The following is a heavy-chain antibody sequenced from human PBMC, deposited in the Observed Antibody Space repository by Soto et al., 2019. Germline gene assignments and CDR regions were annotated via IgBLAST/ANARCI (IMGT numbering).Heavy chain of an antibody. CDR3: ARGTWYYDFWSGYDYYYYYMDV. Sequence: SETLSLTCAVYGGSFSGYYWSWIRQPPGKGLEWIGEINHSGSTNYNPSLKSRVTISVDTSKNQFSLKLSSVTAADTAVYYCARGTWYYDFWSGYDYYYYYMDVWGKGTTVTVS. J-gene: IGHJ6*03. CDR1: GGSFSGYY. D-gene: IGHD3-3*01. V-gene: IGHV4-34*01. CDR2: INHSGST.